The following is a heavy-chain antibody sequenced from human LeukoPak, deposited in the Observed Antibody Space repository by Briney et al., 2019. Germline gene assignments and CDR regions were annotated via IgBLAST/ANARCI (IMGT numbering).Heavy chain of an antibody. Sequence: RTGGSLRLSCAASGFTFDDYAMHWVRQAPGKGLEWVSGISWNSGSIGYADSVKGRFTISRDNAKNSLYLQMNSLRAEVTALYYCAKGYYYGSGSYLDYWGQGTLVTVSS. J-gene: IGHJ4*02. V-gene: IGHV3-9*01. D-gene: IGHD3-10*01. CDR1: GFTFDDYA. CDR3: AKGYYYGSGSYLDY. CDR2: ISWNSGSI.